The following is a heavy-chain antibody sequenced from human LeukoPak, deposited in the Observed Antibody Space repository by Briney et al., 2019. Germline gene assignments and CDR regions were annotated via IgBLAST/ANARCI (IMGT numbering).Heavy chain of an antibody. CDR1: GFTFSSYA. Sequence: GGSLRLPCAASGFTFSSYAMSWVRQAPGKGLEWVSVVSGSGTATYYADSVKGRFSISRDNSKNTLYVQMNSLSPEDTAIYYCAKGPVVPVATYFFDYWGQGTLVIVSS. CDR2: VSGSGTAT. CDR3: AKGPVVPVATYFFDY. V-gene: IGHV3-23*01. J-gene: IGHJ4*02. D-gene: IGHD2-2*01.